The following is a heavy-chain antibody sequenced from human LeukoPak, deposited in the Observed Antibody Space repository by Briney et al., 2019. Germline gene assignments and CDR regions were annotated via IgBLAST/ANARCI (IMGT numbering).Heavy chain of an antibody. CDR2: IYYTGST. V-gene: IGHV4-59*02. CDR3: ARLRSPGDFDY. CDR1: GGSVSDYY. Sequence: SETLSLTCTISGGSVSDYYWSWIRQSPGKGLEWIGYIYYTGSTTYNPSPKSRVTISADTSKNQFSLRLNSVTAADTAMYYCARLRSPGDFDYWGQGTLVTVSS. J-gene: IGHJ4*02. D-gene: IGHD1-26*01.